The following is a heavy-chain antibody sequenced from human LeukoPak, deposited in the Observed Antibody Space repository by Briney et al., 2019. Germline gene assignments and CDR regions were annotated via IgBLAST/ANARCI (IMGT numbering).Heavy chain of an antibody. CDR1: GGTFSSYA. CDR2: INPNSGGT. D-gene: IGHD6-13*01. V-gene: IGHV1-2*02. J-gene: IGHJ6*03. CDR3: AGDLSSSEEYYYYYMDV. Sequence: ASVKVSCKASGGTFSSYAISWVRQAPGQGLEWMGWINPNSGGTNYAQKFQGRVTMTRDTSISTAYMELSRLRSDDTAVYYCAGDLSSSEEYYYYYMDVWGKGTTVTISS.